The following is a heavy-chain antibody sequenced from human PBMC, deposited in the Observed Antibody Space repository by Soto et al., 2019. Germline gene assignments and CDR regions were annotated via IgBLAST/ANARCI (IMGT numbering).Heavy chain of an antibody. CDR2: VSADSGNT. CDR3: ATTGYTSGWADY. CDR1: GYTFTTYA. V-gene: IGHV1-3*01. J-gene: IGHJ4*02. D-gene: IGHD6-19*01. Sequence: VKVSCKASGYTFTTYAIQWVRQASGQRLEWMGWVSADSGNTKYSQKFQGRVTITRDTSARTAYMELSSLTSEDTAVYYCATTGYTSGWADYWGQGTPVTVSS.